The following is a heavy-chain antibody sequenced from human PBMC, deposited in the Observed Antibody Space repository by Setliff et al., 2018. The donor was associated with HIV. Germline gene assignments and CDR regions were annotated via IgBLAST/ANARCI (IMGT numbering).Heavy chain of an antibody. CDR3: ARYSTLTTNFDY. J-gene: IGHJ4*02. CDR1: GYSISSGYY. V-gene: IGHV4-38-2*02. Sequence: PSETLSLTCTVSGYSISSGYYWGWIRQPPGKGLEWIATIPHNGGTYYNPDPSLTGRVTISLDTSKNQFSLKLAFVTAADTAVYYCARYSTLTTNFDYWGQGTLVTVSS. CDR2: IPHNGGT. D-gene: IGHD4-17*01.